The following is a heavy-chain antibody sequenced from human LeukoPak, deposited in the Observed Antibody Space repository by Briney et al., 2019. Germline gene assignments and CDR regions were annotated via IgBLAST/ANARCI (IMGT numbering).Heavy chain of an antibody. CDR1: VYTFTGYY. CDR3: ARVLVRGVMNY. J-gene: IGHJ4*02. D-gene: IGHD3-10*01. CDR2: INPNSGGT. V-gene: IGHV1-2*02. Sequence: ASVNVSCKASVYTFTGYYMHWVRQAPGQGLEWMGWINPNSGGTNYAQKFQGRVTMTRDTSISTAYMELSRLRSDDTAVYYCARVLVRGVMNYWGQGTLVTVSS.